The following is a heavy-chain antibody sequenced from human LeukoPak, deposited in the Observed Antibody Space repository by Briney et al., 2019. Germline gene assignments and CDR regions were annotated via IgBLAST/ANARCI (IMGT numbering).Heavy chain of an antibody. V-gene: IGHV3-74*01. J-gene: IGHJ4*02. CDR3: ARVRWGGLYYFDY. CDR1: GFTFSSYW. D-gene: IGHD3-16*01. CDR2: INSDGRIT. Sequence: HPGGSLRLSCAASGFTFSSYWMHWVRQAPGKGLVGVSRINSDGRITSYADSVKGRFTISRDNAKNTLYLQMNSLRAEDTAVYYCARVRWGGLYYFDYWGQGTLVTVSS.